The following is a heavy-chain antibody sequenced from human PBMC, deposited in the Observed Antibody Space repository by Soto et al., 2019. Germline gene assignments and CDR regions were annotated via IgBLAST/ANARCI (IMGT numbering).Heavy chain of an antibody. CDR1: GFTFSNAW. CDR3: RTQWLD. CDR2: IKKQADGETT. Sequence: EVQLVESGGGLVKPGGSLRLSCAASGFTFSNAWMSWVRQAPGKGLEWVGLIKKQADGETTEYAAPLKGRFTISRDDSENTLYLQMSSLQTEDTAVYYCRTQWLDWGQGTLVTVSS. J-gene: IGHJ4*02. V-gene: IGHV3-15*01. D-gene: IGHD6-19*01.